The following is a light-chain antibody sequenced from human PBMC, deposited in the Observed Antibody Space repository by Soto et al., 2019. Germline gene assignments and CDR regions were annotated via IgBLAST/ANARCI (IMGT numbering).Light chain of an antibody. CDR2: ETT. CDR1: PGGVSAGHY. V-gene: IGLV7-46*01. Sequence: QAVVTQEPSVTVSPGGTVTLTCGSSPGGVSAGHYPYWFQQKPGQAPRTLIYETTKKHSWTPARFSGSLLGGKAALTVSGAQPEDEAAYYCLLSDRGFVLFGGGTKLTVL. J-gene: IGLJ2*01. CDR3: LLSDRGFVL.